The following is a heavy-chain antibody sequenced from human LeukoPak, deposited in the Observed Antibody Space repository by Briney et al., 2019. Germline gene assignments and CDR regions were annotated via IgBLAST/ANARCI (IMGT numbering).Heavy chain of an antibody. D-gene: IGHD4-17*01. J-gene: IGHJ4*02. Sequence: ASVKVSCKASGYIFTAYYMHWVRQAPGQGLEWMGIINPSGGSTSYAQKFQGRVTMTRDTSTSTVYMELSSLRSEDTAVYYCARVTTVTRVLDYWGQGTLVTVSS. CDR2: INPSGGST. CDR1: GYIFTAYY. V-gene: IGHV1-46*01. CDR3: ARVTTVTRVLDY.